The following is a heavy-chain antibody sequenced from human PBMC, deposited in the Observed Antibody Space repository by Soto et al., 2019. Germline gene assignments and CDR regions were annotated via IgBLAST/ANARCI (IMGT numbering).Heavy chain of an antibody. Sequence: SVKVSCKASGGTFSSYAISWVRQAPGQGLEGMGGIIPIFGTANYAQKFQGRVTITADESTSPAYMELSSLRSEDTAVYYCARDLGYCSSTSCYSSDDAFYIWGQGTMGTGSS. CDR3: ARDLGYCSSTSCYSSDDAFYI. V-gene: IGHV1-69*13. CDR1: GGTFSSYA. J-gene: IGHJ3*02. D-gene: IGHD2-2*02. CDR2: IIPIFGTA.